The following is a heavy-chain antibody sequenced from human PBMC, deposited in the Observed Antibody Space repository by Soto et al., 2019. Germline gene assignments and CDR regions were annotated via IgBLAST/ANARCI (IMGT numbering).Heavy chain of an antibody. CDR3: AREGLTGTTGLYYYYGMDV. Sequence: QVQLQESGPGLVKPSETLSLTCTVSGGSISSYYWSWIRQPPGKGLEWIGYIYYSGSTNYNPSLKSRVTTSVNTSKNQFSLKLSSVTAADTAVYYWAREGLTGTTGLYYYYGMDVWGQGTRVTVSS. CDR2: IYYSGST. D-gene: IGHD1-7*01. V-gene: IGHV4-59*01. J-gene: IGHJ6*02. CDR1: GGSISSYY.